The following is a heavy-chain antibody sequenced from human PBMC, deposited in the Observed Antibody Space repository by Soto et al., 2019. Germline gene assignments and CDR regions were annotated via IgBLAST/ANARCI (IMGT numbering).Heavy chain of an antibody. CDR3: AKGGNYYDFWSGYPDVAFDI. CDR1: GFTFSSYG. D-gene: IGHD3-3*01. J-gene: IGHJ3*02. V-gene: IGHV3-30*18. Sequence: LRLSCAASGFTFSSYGMHWVRQAPGKGLEWVAVISYDGSNKYYADSVKGRFTISRDNSKNTLYLQMNSLRAEDTAVYYCAKGGNYYDFWSGYPDVAFDIWGQGTMVTVSS. CDR2: ISYDGSNK.